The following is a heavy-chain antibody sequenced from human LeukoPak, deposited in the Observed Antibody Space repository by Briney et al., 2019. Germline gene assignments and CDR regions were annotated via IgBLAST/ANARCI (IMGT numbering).Heavy chain of an antibody. D-gene: IGHD5-18*01. CDR3: ARVGYSYGYDYYYYMHV. V-gene: IGHV4-59*01. J-gene: IGHJ6*03. CDR1: GGSISSYY. CDR2: IYYSGST. Sequence: SETLSLTCTVSGGSISSYYWSWIRQPPGKGLEWIGYIYYSGSTNYNPSLKSRVTISVDTSKNQFSLKLSSVTAADTAVYYCARVGYSYGYDYYYYMHVWGKGTTVTVSS.